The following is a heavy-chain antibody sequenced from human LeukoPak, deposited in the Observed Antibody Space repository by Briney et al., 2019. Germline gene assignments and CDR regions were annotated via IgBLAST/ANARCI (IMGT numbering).Heavy chain of an antibody. CDR2: IYYSGST. D-gene: IGHD2-2*01. V-gene: IGHV4-39*01. J-gene: IGHJ4*02. CDR1: GGSISSSSYY. Sequence: SETLSLTCTVSGGSISSSSYYWGWIHQPPGKGLEWIGSIYYSGSTYYNPSLKSRVTISVDTSKNQFSLKLSSVTAADTAVYYCARLLCSSTSCQFDYWGQGTLVTVSS. CDR3: ARLLCSSTSCQFDY.